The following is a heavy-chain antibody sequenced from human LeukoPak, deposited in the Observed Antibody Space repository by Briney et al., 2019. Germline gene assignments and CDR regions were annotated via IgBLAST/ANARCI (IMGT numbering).Heavy chain of an antibody. J-gene: IGHJ4*02. CDR1: GYTFTSYY. Sequence: GASVKVSCKASGYTFTSYYMHWVRQAPGQGLKWMGIINPSGGSTSYAQKFQGRVTMTRDTSTSTVYMELSSLRSEDTAVYCCARAVEMATISWGQGTLVTVSS. CDR2: INPSGGST. D-gene: IGHD5-24*01. V-gene: IGHV1-46*01. CDR3: ARAVEMATIS.